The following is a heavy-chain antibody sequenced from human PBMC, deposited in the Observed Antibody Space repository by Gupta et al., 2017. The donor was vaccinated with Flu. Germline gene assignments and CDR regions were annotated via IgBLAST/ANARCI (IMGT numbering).Heavy chain of an antibody. V-gene: IGHV4-59*08. J-gene: IGHJ6*03. D-gene: IGHD6-13*01. Sequence: QVQVQESGPGLVKPSETLSLTCSVPGASIKNPYFSWVRQSPGKALEWIGYVVYDGVTWYSPSLKSRVTISRDTSKNQVSLNLTSLTAADTAVYYCAVLGGGAAGPAYNYMDVWGKGTTVTVSS. CDR3: AVLGGGAAGPAYNYMDV. CDR1: GASIKNPY. CDR2: VVYDGVT.